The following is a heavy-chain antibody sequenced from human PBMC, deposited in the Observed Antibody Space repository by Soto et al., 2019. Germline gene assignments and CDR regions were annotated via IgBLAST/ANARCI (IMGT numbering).Heavy chain of an antibody. CDR3: ARRTVTYVGGRSNWLDP. V-gene: IGHV4-31*03. CDR1: GGSISSGGYY. CDR2: IYYSGST. J-gene: IGHJ5*02. Sequence: QVQLQESGPGLVKPSQTLSLTCTVSGGSISSGGYYWSWIRQHPGKGLEWIGYIYYSGSTYYNPSLKSRVTISVDTSKNQFSLKLSSVTAAYTAVYYCARRTVTYVGGRSNWLDPWGQGTLVTVSS. D-gene: IGHD4-17*01.